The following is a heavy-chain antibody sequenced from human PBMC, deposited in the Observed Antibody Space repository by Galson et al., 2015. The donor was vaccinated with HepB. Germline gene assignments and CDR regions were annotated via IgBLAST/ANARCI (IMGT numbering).Heavy chain of an antibody. D-gene: IGHD4-11*01. CDR2: IIPMFRTV. CDR3: ARGGESTVGSRRAGWFDP. Sequence: SVKVSCKASGGTFNTYAITWVRQAPGQGLEWTGGIIPMFRTVKYAQKFQGRLTIIADESMSTAYMELSSLRSEDTAVYYCARGGESTVGSRRAGWFDPWGQGTLVTVSS. J-gene: IGHJ5*02. V-gene: IGHV1-69*13. CDR1: GGTFNTYA.